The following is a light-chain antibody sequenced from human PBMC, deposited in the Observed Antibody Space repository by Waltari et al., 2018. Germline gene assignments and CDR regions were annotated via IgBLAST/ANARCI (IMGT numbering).Light chain of an antibody. V-gene: IGLV4-69*01. CDR1: SGHSSNV. Sequence: QLVLTQSPSASASLGASVRLTCTLSSGHSSNVIAWHQQQLEKGPRYLMRVNRDGSHSKGDEIPDCWSGASSGAERDLGSASLQSEDEADYYCQTGGHGTWVFGGGTKLTVL. CDR2: VNRDGSH. J-gene: IGLJ3*02. CDR3: QTGGHGTWV.